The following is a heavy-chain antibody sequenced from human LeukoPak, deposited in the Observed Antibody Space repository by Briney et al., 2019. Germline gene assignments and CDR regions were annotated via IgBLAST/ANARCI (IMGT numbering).Heavy chain of an antibody. CDR1: GFTFSSYS. D-gene: IGHD3-22*01. V-gene: IGHV3-21*04. Sequence: GGSLRLSCAASGFTFSSYSMNWVRQAPGKGLEWVSSISSSSSYIYYADSVKGRFTISRDNSKNTLYLQMNSLRAEDTAVYYCAREIGSSGYYYRSYYFDYWGQGTLVTVSS. J-gene: IGHJ4*02. CDR2: ISSSSSYI. CDR3: AREIGSSGYYYRSYYFDY.